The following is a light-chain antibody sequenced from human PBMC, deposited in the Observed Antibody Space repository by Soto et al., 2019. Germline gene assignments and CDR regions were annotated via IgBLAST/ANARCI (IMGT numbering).Light chain of an antibody. J-gene: IGKJ3*01. Sequence: EIVMTQSPATLSVSPGERATLSCMASQRLSSNLAWYQQKPGQAPRLLIYGASTRATSVPARFSGSGSGTEFTLTISSLQSEDFALYYCQQYNQWPPITFGPGTKVDIK. V-gene: IGKV3-15*01. CDR3: QQYNQWPPIT. CDR1: QRLSSN. CDR2: GAS.